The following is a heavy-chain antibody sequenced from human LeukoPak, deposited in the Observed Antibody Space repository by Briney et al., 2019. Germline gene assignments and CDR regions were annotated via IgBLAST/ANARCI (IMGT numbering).Heavy chain of an antibody. V-gene: IGHV3-7*01. CDR1: GFRFSNYW. CDR2: IKHDGSGP. CDR3: GRAREITVSGTAYFDY. Sequence: PGGSLRLSCAVSGFRFSNYWMTWVRQAPGKGLEWVANIKHDGSGPSYLDSVKGRFTISRDNARNLLSLQMSSLRAEDTAVYYCGRAREITVSGTAYFDYWGQGTLVTVSS. J-gene: IGHJ4*02. D-gene: IGHD6-19*01.